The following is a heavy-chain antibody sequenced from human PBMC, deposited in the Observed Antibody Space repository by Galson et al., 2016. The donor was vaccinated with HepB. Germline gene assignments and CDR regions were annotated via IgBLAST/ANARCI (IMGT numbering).Heavy chain of an antibody. CDR1: GDSVSSNSAG. J-gene: IGHJ4*02. CDR2: TYYRSKWHF. CDR3: ARSYLLGRGFGS. Sequence: CAISGDSVSSNSAGWYWIRQSPSRGLEWLGRTYYRSKWHFDYAESVESRISINPDTAKNQFSLQLNSVTPEDTAIYYCARSYLLGRGFGSWGPGTLVTVSS. D-gene: IGHD7-27*01. V-gene: IGHV6-1*01.